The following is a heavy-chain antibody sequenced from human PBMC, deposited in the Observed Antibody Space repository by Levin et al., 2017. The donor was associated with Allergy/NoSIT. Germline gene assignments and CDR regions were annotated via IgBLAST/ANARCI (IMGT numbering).Heavy chain of an antibody. D-gene: IGHD4-17*01. CDR3: AKVYSYGDYEYYFDE. V-gene: IGHV3-23*01. J-gene: IGHJ4*02. CDR2: VSGSGVET. Sequence: PGGSLRLSCAASGFTFSSYAMSWVRQAPGKELEWVSHVSGSGVETYYADSVKGRFTVSRANSKNTLYLQMNSLRAEDTAVYYCAKVYSYGDYEYYFDEWGQGTLVAVSS. CDR1: GFTFSSYA.